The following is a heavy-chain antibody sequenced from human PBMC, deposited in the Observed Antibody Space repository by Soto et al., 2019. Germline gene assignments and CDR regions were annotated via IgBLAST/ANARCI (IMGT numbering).Heavy chain of an antibody. CDR2: ISTSGNTI. D-gene: IGHD3-16*01. J-gene: IGHJ3*02. CDR1: GFTFSDYY. Sequence: GGSLRLSCAASGFTFSDYYMSWIRQAPGKGLEWVSYISTSGNTIYYADSVKGRFTISRDNAKNSLYLQMNSLRVEDTAVYYCARRAILWGNAFDIWGQGTMVTVS. V-gene: IGHV3-11*01. CDR3: ARRAILWGNAFDI.